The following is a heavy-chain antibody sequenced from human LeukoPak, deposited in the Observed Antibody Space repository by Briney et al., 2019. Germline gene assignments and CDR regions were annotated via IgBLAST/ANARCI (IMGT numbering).Heavy chain of an antibody. D-gene: IGHD4-11*01. V-gene: IGHV1-18*04. J-gene: IGHJ6*03. CDR1: GYTFTGYY. CDR2: ISAYNGNT. CDR3: ARADYSNYGYYYYYMDV. Sequence: ASVKVSCKASGYTFTGYYMHWVRQAPGQGLEWMGWISAYNGNTNYAQKLQGRVTMTTDTSTSTAYMELRSLRSDDTAVYYCARADYSNYGYYYYYMDVWGKGTTVTVSS.